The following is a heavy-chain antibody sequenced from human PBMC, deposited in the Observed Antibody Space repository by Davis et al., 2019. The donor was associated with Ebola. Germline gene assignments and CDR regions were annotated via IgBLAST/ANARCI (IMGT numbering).Heavy chain of an antibody. V-gene: IGHV1-46*01. CDR2: INPSGGST. CDR3: VVVRGVIKGYFDY. D-gene: IGHD3-10*01. Sequence: ASSVQVPCKASGYTFTSHYMHWVRQAPGQGLEWMGIINPSGGSTSYAQKFQGRVTMTRDTSTSTVYMELSSLRSEDTAVYYCVVVRGVIKGYFDYWGQGTLVTVSS. CDR1: GYTFTSHY. J-gene: IGHJ4*02.